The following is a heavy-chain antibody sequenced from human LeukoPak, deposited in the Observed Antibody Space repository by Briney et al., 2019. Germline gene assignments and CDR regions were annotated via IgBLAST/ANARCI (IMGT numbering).Heavy chain of an antibody. D-gene: IGHD4/OR15-4a*01. CDR3: ARRAGAYSHPYDY. V-gene: IGHV3-53*01. CDR2: IYSGST. CDR1: GFTVSSNS. J-gene: IGHJ4*02. Sequence: GGSLRLSCTVSGFTVSSNSMSWVRQAPGKGLEWVSFIYSGSTHYSDSVKGRFTISRDNSKNTLYLQMNSLRAEDTAVYYCARRAGAYSHPYDYWGQGALVTVSS.